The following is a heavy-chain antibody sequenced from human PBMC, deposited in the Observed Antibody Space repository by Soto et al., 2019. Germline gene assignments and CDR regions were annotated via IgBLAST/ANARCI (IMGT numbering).Heavy chain of an antibody. CDR3: ARQGYTSTSSSHH. CDR2: VFYTGST. Sequence: QPQLQESGPRLVKTSETLSLTCTVSGGSVSSGGYYWGWFRQPPNKGLEWIGTVFYTGSTSYHPSLGGRVAISIDTSTNKFFLRLDSVTAADTAMYFCARQGYTSTSSSHHWGQGTLVTVSS. V-gene: IGHV4-39*01. D-gene: IGHD6-19*01. CDR1: GGSVSSGGYY. J-gene: IGHJ4*02.